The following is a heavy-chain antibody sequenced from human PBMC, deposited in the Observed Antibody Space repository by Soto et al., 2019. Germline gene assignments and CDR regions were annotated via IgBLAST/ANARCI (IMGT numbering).Heavy chain of an antibody. CDR1: GDSLNSGAYY. Sequence: ETLSLTCYVPGDSLNSGAYYWTWIRQSPGRGLEWIGHIYHTGSTNYNPSLRSRLTISLDTSKNQFSLTLRSVNAVDTGVYYCARSWGGDGYYHWGQGTLVTVSS. CDR2: IYHTGST. CDR3: ARSWGGDGYYH. D-gene: IGHD1-26*01. V-gene: IGHV4-61*08. J-gene: IGHJ4*02.